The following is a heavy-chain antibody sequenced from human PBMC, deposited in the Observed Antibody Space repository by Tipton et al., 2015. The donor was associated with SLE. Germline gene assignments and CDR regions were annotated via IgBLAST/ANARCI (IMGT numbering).Heavy chain of an antibody. CDR2: IHYTGST. CDR3: SRGGAISKWLDP. V-gene: IGHV4-61*01. J-gene: IGHJ5*02. CDR1: GYSISSGHY. Sequence: TLSLTCSVSGYSISSGHYWSWIRQPPGKGLEWIGYIHYTGSTFYNPSLKSRVTMSVDTSKNQFSLRLTSVTAADTAIYYCSRGGAISKWLDPWGQGTLVTVSS. D-gene: IGHD4/OR15-4a*01.